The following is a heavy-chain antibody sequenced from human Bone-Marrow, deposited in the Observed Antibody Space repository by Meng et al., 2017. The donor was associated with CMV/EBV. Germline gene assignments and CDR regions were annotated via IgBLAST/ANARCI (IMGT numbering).Heavy chain of an antibody. D-gene: IGHD2-2*01. CDR2: INPSGGSP. Sequence: ASVKVSCKAYGYTFANYYMHWVRQAPGQGLEWMAIINPSGGSPTYPQKFQGRLKVTSDTSTSSVYMELTSLTSDDTAVYYCARDRRGREVDPAVLDVWGQGTTVTVSS. J-gene: IGHJ6*02. CDR3: ARDRRGREVDPAVLDV. CDR1: GYTFANYY. V-gene: IGHV1-46*01.